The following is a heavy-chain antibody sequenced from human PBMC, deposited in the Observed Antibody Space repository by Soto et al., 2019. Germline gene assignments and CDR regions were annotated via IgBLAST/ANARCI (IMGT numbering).Heavy chain of an antibody. J-gene: IGHJ4*02. V-gene: IGHV3-23*01. Sequence: GGSLRLSCAASGFTFSSYAMSWVRQAPGKGLEWVSAISGSGGSTYYADSVKGRFTISRDNSKNTLYLQMNSLRAEDTAVYYCAKDRGIVLMVYDFDYWGQGTLVTVSS. CDR2: ISGSGGST. CDR3: AKDRGIVLMVYDFDY. D-gene: IGHD2-8*01. CDR1: GFTFSSYA.